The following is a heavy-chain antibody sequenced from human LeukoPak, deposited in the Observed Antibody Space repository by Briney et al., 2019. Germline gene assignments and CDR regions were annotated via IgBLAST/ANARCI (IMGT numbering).Heavy chain of an antibody. D-gene: IGHD5-24*01. V-gene: IGHV4-34*01. CDR2: INHSGST. Sequence: SETLSLTCAVSGGSFTSSNWWCSRQPPGKGLEWIGEINHSGSTNYNPSLKSRVTISVDTSKNQFSLKLRTVTAADTAVYYCARIESLPLEMATTIFDAFVIRGQRTMGTVSS. CDR1: GGSFTSSN. CDR3: ARIESLPLEMATTIFDAFVI. J-gene: IGHJ3*02.